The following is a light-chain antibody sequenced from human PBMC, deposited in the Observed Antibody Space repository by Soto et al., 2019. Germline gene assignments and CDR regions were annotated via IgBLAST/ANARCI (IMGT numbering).Light chain of an antibody. CDR3: QQRSNWPPEIT. CDR2: KAS. V-gene: IGKV1-6*01. Sequence: AIRMAQSPSSRAASVGARVTITCRASRGIRNDLGWYQQKPGKAPKLLIYKASTLKSGVPSRFSGSGSGTDFTLTVSSLEPEDFALYYCQQRSNWPPEITFGQGTRLEIK. CDR1: RGIRND. J-gene: IGKJ5*01.